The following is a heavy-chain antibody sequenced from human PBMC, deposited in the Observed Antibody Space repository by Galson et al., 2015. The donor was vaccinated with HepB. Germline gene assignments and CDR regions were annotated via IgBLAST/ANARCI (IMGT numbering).Heavy chain of an antibody. CDR2: ISGSGGST. D-gene: IGHD5/OR15-5a*01. CDR3: AKPPGGVVVSHTEY. CDR1: GFTFSNYA. V-gene: IGHV3-23*01. Sequence: SLRLSCAASGFTFSNYAMTWVRQAPGKGLEWVSVISGSGGSTYYADSVKGRFTISRDNSKNTLDLHMNSLRVEDTAIYYCAKPPGGVVVSHTEYWGQGTLVTVSS. J-gene: IGHJ1*01.